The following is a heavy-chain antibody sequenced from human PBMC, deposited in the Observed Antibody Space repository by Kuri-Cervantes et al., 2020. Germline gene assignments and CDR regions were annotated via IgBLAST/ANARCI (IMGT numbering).Heavy chain of an antibody. CDR2: INHSGST. J-gene: IGHJ4*02. D-gene: IGHD1-7*01. Sequence: SETLSLTCAVYGGSFSGYYWSWIRQPPGKGLEWIGEINHSGSTNYNPSLKSRVTISVDTSKNQFSLKLSSMTAADTAVYYCARGKRYNWNYGGNFDYWGQGTLVTVSS. CDR1: GGSFSGYY. V-gene: IGHV4-34*01. CDR3: ARGKRYNWNYGGNFDY.